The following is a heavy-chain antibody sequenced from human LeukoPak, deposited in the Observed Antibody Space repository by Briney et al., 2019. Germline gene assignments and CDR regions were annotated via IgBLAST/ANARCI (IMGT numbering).Heavy chain of an antibody. J-gene: IGHJ6*02. CDR3: ARDKGPPRARIAAAGTSGMDV. V-gene: IGHV4-4*07. D-gene: IGHD6-13*01. CDR2: IYTSGST. Sequence: SETLSLTCTVSGGSISSYYWSWIRQPAGKGLEWIGRIYTSGSTNYNPSLKSRVTMSVDTSKNQFSLKLSSVTAADTAVYYCARDKGPPRARIAAAGTSGMDVWGQGTTVTVS. CDR1: GGSISSYY.